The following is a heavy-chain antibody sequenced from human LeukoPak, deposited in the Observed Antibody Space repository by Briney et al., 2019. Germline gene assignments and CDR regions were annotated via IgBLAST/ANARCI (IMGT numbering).Heavy chain of an antibody. V-gene: IGHV1-24*01. D-gene: IGHD6-25*01. CDR3: VRFAAGPDPYYP. Sequence: ASVKVSFKVSGYTLTELSMHWVRHPPGKGHEWMGGFDPEDGETIYAQKFQGRVAMTEDASTDTAYMELNNLRSEDTAVYYCVRFAAGPDPYYPWGQGTLVTVSS. J-gene: IGHJ5*02. CDR2: FDPEDGET. CDR1: GYTLTELS.